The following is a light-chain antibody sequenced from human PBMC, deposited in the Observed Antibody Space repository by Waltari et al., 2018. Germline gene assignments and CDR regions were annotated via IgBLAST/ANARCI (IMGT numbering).Light chain of an antibody. J-gene: IGKJ1*01. CDR1: QSVLSNSNNKNY. CDR3: QQYSTSQWT. CDR2: WSS. Sequence: DVVMTQSPDSLAVSLGERATINCPASQSVLSNSNNKNYLAWYQQRVGHAPKLLIYWSSTRDFGVPERFSGHGSGTDFSLTINSLQAEDVAIYFCQQYSTSQWTFGQGTKVEI. V-gene: IGKV4-1*01.